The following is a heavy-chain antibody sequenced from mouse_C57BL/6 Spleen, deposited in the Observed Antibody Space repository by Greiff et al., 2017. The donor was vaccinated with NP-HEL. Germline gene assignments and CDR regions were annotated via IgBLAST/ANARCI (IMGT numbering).Heavy chain of an antibody. Sequence: VKLMESGPELVKPGASVKISCKASGYAFSSSWMNWVKQRPGKGLEWIGRIYPGDGDTNYNGKFKGKATLTADKSSSTAYMQLSSLTSEDSSVYFCARSYGSSYPFAYWGQGTLVTVSA. CDR2: IYPGDGDT. J-gene: IGHJ3*01. V-gene: IGHV1-82*01. D-gene: IGHD1-1*01. CDR1: GYAFSSSW. CDR3: ARSYGSSYPFAY.